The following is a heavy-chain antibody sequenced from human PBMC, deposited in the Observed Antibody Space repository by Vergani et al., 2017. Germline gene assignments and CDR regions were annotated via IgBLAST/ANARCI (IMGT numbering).Heavy chain of an antibody. D-gene: IGHD7-27*01. CDR3: ARQGELGPFDY. Sequence: QVQLQESGPGLVKPSETLSLTCTVSGGSISSSSYYWGWIRQPPGKGLEWIGSIYYSGSTYYNPSLKSRVTISVDTSKNQFSLKLSSVTAADTAVYYCARQGELGPFDYWGQGTLVTVSS. CDR2: IYYSGST. CDR1: GGSISSSSYY. V-gene: IGHV4-39*01. J-gene: IGHJ4*02.